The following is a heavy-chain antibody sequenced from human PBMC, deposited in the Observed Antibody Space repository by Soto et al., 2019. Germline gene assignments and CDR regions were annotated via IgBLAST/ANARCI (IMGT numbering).Heavy chain of an antibody. CDR3: ARDTVDGFGKVHDY. CDR2: ISSSSSTI. V-gene: IGHV3-48*02. CDR1: GFTFSSYS. Sequence: EVQLVESGGGLVQPGGSLRLSCAASGFTFSSYSMNWVRQAPGKGLEWVSYISSSSSTIYYADSVKGRFTISRDNAKNSLYLHINTLRNEPTAVYYCARDTVDGFGKVHDYWGQGTLVTVSS. J-gene: IGHJ4*02. D-gene: IGHD3-10*01.